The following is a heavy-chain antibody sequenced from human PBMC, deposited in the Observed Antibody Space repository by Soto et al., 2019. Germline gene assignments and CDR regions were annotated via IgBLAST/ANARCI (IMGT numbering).Heavy chain of an antibody. CDR2: VRYGGST. J-gene: IGHJ4*02. CDR3: ARHMNYDFDY. Sequence: PSETLSLTCTVSGGSITSGGFYWSWIRQHPGEGLEWIGYVRYGGSTYYNPSLKSRVTISVDTSKNQFSLKLSSVTAADTAVYYCARHMNYDFDYWGQGTLVTVSS. D-gene: IGHD3-16*01. V-gene: IGHV4-39*01. CDR1: GGSITSGGFY.